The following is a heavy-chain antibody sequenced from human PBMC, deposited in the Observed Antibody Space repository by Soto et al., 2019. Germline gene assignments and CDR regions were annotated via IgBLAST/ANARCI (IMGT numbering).Heavy chain of an antibody. Sequence: PGGSLGLSCAASGVTLSSYAMHWVRQAPGKGLEWVAVISYDGSNKYYADSVKGRFTISRDNSKNTLYLQMNSLRAEDTAVYYCARTEIVVVTRAPFDYWGQGTLVTVSS. D-gene: IGHD3-22*01. CDR3: ARTEIVVVTRAPFDY. CDR1: GVTLSSYA. V-gene: IGHV3-30-3*01. CDR2: ISYDGSNK. J-gene: IGHJ4*02.